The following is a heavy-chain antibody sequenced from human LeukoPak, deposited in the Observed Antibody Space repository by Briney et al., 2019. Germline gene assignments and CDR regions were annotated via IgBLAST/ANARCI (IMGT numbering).Heavy chain of an antibody. CDR1: GFTFSSYA. J-gene: IGHJ4*02. CDR2: ISYDGSNK. V-gene: IGHV3-30*04. Sequence: GGSLRLSCAASGFTFSSYAMHWVRQAPGKGLEWVAVISYDGSNKYYADSVKGRFTISRDNSKNTLYLQMNSLRAEDTAVYYCARGDTYYYDSSGYHFDYWGQGTLVTVSS. CDR3: ARGDTYYYDSSGYHFDY. D-gene: IGHD3-22*01.